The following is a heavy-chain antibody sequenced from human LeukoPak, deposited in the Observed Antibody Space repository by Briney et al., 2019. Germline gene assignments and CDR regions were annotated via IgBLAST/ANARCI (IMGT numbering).Heavy chain of an antibody. J-gene: IGHJ4*02. Sequence: GASVKVSCKASGYTFTGYYMHWVRQAPGQGLEWMGWINPNSGGTDYAQKFQGRVTMTRDTSISTAYMELSRLRSDDTAVYYCARDHVLIYYDSRGYYPTLWGQGTLSTVSP. CDR3: ARDHVLIYYDSRGYYPTL. V-gene: IGHV1-2*02. CDR2: INPNSGGT. CDR1: GYTFTGYY. D-gene: IGHD3-22*01.